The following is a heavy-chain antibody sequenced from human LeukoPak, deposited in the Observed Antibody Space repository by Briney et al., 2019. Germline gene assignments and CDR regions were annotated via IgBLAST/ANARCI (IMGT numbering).Heavy chain of an antibody. CDR1: GFTFSSYA. Sequence: GGSLRLSCATSGFTFSSYAMSWVRQAPGKGLEWVSVLSGSGSSTYYADSVKGRFTISRDNSKNTLYLQMNSLRAEDTAIYYCARDPHPAYCTGGSCQSDWGQGTLVTVSS. CDR3: ARDPHPAYCTGGSCQSD. V-gene: IGHV3-23*01. D-gene: IGHD2-15*01. CDR2: LSGSGSST. J-gene: IGHJ4*02.